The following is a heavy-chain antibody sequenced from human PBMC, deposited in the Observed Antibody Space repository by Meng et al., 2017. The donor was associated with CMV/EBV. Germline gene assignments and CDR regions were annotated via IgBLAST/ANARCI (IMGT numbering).Heavy chain of an antibody. V-gene: IGHV3-9*01. CDR1: GFTFDDYA. J-gene: IGHJ6*02. CDR2: ISWNSGSI. Sequence: SLKISCAASGFTFDDYAMHWVRQAPGKGLEWVSGISWNSGSIGYADSVKGRFTISRDNAKNSLYLQMNSLRAEDTALYYCAKVLSPSITGTPGYYYYGMDVWGQGTTVTVSS. CDR3: AKVLSPSITGTPGYYYYGMDV. D-gene: IGHD1-20*01.